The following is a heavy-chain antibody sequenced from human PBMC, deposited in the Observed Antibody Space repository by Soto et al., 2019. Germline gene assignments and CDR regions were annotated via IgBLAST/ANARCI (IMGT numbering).Heavy chain of an antibody. Sequence: EVQLVESGGGLVQPGGSLRLSCAASGFTFSDHYMDWVRQVPGKGLEWVGRTRNKANSYTTEYAASVKGRFTISRDDSKNSLYLQMKSLKTEDTAVYYCASEVTGATPSDAFDLWGQGTMVTVSS. CDR1: GFTFSDHY. CDR2: TRNKANSYTT. J-gene: IGHJ3*01. V-gene: IGHV3-72*01. D-gene: IGHD1-7*01. CDR3: ASEVTGATPSDAFDL.